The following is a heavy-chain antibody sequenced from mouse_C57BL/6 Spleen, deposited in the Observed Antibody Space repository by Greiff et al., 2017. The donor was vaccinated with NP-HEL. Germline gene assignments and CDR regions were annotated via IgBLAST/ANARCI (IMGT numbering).Heavy chain of an antibody. V-gene: IGHV1-15*01. J-gene: IGHJ2*01. Sequence: QVHVKQSGAELVRPGASVTLSCKASGYTFTDYEMHWVKQTPVHGLEWIGAIDPETGGTAYNQKFKGKAILTADKSSSTAYMELRSLTSEDSAVYYCTRERGNYAFDYWGQGTTLTVSS. CDR1: GYTFTDYE. CDR3: TRERGNYAFDY. D-gene: IGHD2-1*01. CDR2: IDPETGGT.